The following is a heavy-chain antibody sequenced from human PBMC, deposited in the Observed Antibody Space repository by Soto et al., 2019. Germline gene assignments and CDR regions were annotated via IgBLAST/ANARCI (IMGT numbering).Heavy chain of an antibody. CDR2: IIPIFGTA. J-gene: IGHJ6*02. CDR1: GGTFSSYA. CDR3: ASRIVVVPAALHYYYYYGLAV. Sequence: SVKVSCKASGGTFSSYAISWVRQAPGQGLEWMGGIIPIFGTANYAQKFQGRVTITADESTSTAYMELSSLRSEDTAVYYCASRIVVVPAALHYYYYYGLAVWGQGTTVTVSS. V-gene: IGHV1-69*13. D-gene: IGHD2-2*02.